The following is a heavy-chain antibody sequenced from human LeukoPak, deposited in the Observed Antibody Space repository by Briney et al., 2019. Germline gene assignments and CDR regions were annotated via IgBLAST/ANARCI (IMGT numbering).Heavy chain of an antibody. CDR2: INPSGGST. D-gene: IGHD6-19*01. Sequence: GASVKVSCKASGDTFTSCYMHWVRQAPGHGLEWMGIINPSGGSTSYAQKFQGRVTMTRDMSTSTVYMELSSLRAEDTAVYYCAREGTGSGFDYWGQGTLVTVSS. CDR1: GDTFTSCY. J-gene: IGHJ4*02. V-gene: IGHV1-46*01. CDR3: AREGTGSGFDY.